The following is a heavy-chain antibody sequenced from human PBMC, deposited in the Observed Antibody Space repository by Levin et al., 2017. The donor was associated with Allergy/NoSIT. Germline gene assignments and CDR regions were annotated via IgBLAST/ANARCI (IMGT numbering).Heavy chain of an antibody. CDR1: GFRFSSYG. CDR2: ISGSGGLST. D-gene: IGHD6-13*01. J-gene: IGHJ4*02. V-gene: IGHV3-23*01. CDR3: VERRWTSSWYDPLIFDY. Sequence: RAGGSLRLSCAASGFRFSSYGMSWVRQAPGKGLEWVSGISGSGGLSTHYADSVKGRFTISRDNSKNMLFLQMNSLRVEDTAIYYCVERRWTSSWYDPLIFDYWGQGTLVTVSS.